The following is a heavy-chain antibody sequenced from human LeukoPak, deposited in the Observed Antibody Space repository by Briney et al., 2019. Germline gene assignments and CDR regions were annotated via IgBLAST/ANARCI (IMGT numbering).Heavy chain of an antibody. V-gene: IGHV3-30-3*01. J-gene: IGHJ4*02. CDR2: ISYDGSNK. CDR3: ARGNFGYSGYDYGDYEDY. D-gene: IGHD5-12*01. CDR1: GFTFGSYA. Sequence: GRSLRLSCAASGFTFGSYAMHWVRQAPGKGLEWVAVISYDGSNKYYADSVKGRFTISRDNSKNTLYLQMNSLRAEDTAVYYCARGNFGYSGYDYGDYEDYWGRGTLVTVSS.